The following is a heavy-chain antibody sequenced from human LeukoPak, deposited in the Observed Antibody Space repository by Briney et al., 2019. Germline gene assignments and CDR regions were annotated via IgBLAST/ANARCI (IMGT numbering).Heavy chain of an antibody. Sequence: PSETLSLPCTVSGYSIGSGYYWGWIRQPPGTGLEWIGRMYHSGRTYYNPSLKSRVTISVDTSKNQFSLKLSSVTAADTAVYYCARPVVPGSNDAFDIWGQGTMVTVSS. CDR2: MYHSGRT. CDR3: ARPVVPGSNDAFDI. V-gene: IGHV4-38-2*02. D-gene: IGHD2-2*01. CDR1: GYSIGSGYY. J-gene: IGHJ3*02.